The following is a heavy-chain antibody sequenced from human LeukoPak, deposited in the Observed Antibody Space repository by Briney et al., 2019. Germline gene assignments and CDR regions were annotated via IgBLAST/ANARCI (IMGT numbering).Heavy chain of an antibody. D-gene: IGHD2-2*01. CDR3: ARYNIVVVPAVQPHDAFDI. J-gene: IGHJ3*02. CDR1: GGSISSYY. Sequence: SETLSLTCTVSGGSISSYYWSWIRQPPGKGLEWIGYIYYSGSTNYNPSLKSRVTISVDTSKNQFSLKLSSVTAADTAVYYCARYNIVVVPAVQPHDAFDIWGQGTMVTVSS. CDR2: IYYSGST. V-gene: IGHV4-59*01.